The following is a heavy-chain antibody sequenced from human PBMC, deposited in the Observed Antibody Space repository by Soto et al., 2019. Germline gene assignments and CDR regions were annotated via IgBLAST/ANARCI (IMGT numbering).Heavy chain of an antibody. D-gene: IGHD3-10*01. J-gene: IGHJ4*02. CDR3: ARSASMVRLNGYFDY. CDR2: IYYSGGT. V-gene: IGHV4-59*01. Sequence: SETLSLTCTVSGDSISSYYWSWIRQPPGKGLEWIGYIYYSGGTNYNPSLKSRVTVSVDTSKNQFSLKLSSVTATDTAVYYCARSASMVRLNGYFDYWGRGTLVTVSS. CDR1: GDSISSYY.